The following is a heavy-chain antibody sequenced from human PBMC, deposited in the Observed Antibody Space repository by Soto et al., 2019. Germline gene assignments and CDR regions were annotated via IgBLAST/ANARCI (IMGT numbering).Heavy chain of an antibody. J-gene: IGHJ3*02. V-gene: IGHV4-34*01. CDR2: INHSGST. D-gene: IGHD4-17*01. CDR3: ARTNDYGDYSLGDAFDI. Sequence: SETLSLTCAVYGGSFSGYYWSWIRQPPGKGLEWIGEINHSGSTNYNPSLKSRVTISVDTSKNQFSLKLSSVTAADTAVYYCARTNDYGDYSLGDAFDIWGQGTMVTVSS. CDR1: GGSFSGYY.